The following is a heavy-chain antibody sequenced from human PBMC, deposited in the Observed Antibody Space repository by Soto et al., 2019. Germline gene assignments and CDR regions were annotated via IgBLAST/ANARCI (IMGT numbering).Heavy chain of an antibody. CDR3: AVGPWSLWLQTPPNSTDS. D-gene: IGHD5-18*01. CDR1: GGSFSGYY. J-gene: IGHJ5*01. V-gene: IGHV4-34*01. Sequence: LAITCAVYGGSFSGYYWSWIRQPPGKGLEWIGEINHSGSTNYNTSLKSRVTISVDTSKNQFSLKLSSVTAADTAVYCCAVGPWSLWLQTPPNSTDSWGQGTLVTVSS. CDR2: INHSGST.